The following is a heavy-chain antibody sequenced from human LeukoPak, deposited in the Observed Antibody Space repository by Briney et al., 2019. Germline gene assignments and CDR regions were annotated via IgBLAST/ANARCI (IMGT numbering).Heavy chain of an antibody. D-gene: IGHD3-22*01. CDR3: ARGGYYDSSGYHRVDWFDP. CDR1: GYSFTSYW. CDR2: IYPGDSDT. J-gene: IGHJ5*02. Sequence: GESLKISCKGSGYSFTSYWIGWVRQMPGKGLEWMGIIYPGDSDTRYSPSFQGQVTISADKSISTAYLQWSSLKASDTAMYYCARGGYYDSSGYHRVDWFDPWGQGTLVTVSS. V-gene: IGHV5-51*01.